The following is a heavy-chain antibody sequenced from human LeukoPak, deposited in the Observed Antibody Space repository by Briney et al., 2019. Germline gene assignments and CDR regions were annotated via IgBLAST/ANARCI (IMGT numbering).Heavy chain of an antibody. V-gene: IGHV3-23*01. J-gene: IGHJ4*02. CDR3: TRATFASSWNLYFYY. CDR2: ISSSGGST. Sequence: GGSLRLSCAAAGSSFSCWAISWGRQAPGKGLEWVSTISSSGGSTYYADSVKGRFTISRDNSKSTLYLQMNSLRAEYTAVYYCTRATFASSWNLYFYYRGQGTLVTVSS. CDR1: GSSFSCWA. D-gene: IGHD6-13*01.